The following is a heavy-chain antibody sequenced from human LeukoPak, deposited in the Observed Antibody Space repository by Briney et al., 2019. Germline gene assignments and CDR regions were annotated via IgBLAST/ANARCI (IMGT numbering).Heavy chain of an antibody. D-gene: IGHD3-9*01. Sequence: SETLSLTCAVYGGSFSGYYWSWIRQPPGKGLEWIGEINHSGSTNYNPSLKSRVTISVDTSKNQFSLKLSSVTAADTAAYYCARAIRYFDWFADYWGQGTLVTVSS. CDR3: ARAIRYFDWFADY. J-gene: IGHJ4*02. V-gene: IGHV4-34*01. CDR1: GGSFSGYY. CDR2: INHSGST.